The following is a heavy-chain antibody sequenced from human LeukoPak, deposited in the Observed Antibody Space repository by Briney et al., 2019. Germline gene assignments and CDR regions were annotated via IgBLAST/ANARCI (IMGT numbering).Heavy chain of an antibody. Sequence: SETLSLTCTVSGGSISSYYWSWIRQPPGKGLEWIGYIYYSGSTNYNPSLKSRVTISVDTSKNQFSLKLSSVTAADTAVYYCARDRVAAGAHAFDIWGRGTMVTVSS. CDR2: IYYSGST. V-gene: IGHV4-59*12. D-gene: IGHD6-13*01. J-gene: IGHJ3*02. CDR3: ARDRVAAGAHAFDI. CDR1: GGSISSYY.